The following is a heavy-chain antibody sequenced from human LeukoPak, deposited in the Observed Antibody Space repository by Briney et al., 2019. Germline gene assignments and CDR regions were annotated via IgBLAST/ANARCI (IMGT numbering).Heavy chain of an antibody. J-gene: IGHJ4*02. CDR3: AKGYDFWSGGIDY. D-gene: IGHD3-3*01. V-gene: IGHV3-30*18. CDR1: GFTFSSYG. CDR2: ISYDGSNK. Sequence: HPGRSLRLSCAASGFTFSSYGMHWVRQAPGKGLEWVAVISYDGSNKYYADSVKGRFTISRDNSKNTLYLQMNSLRAEDTAVYYCAKGYDFWSGGIDYWGQGTLVTASS.